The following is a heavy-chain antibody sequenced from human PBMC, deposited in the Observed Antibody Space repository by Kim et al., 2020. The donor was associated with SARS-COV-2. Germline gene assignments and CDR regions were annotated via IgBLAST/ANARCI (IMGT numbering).Heavy chain of an antibody. CDR3: ARRKAMAPYYFDY. Sequence: SETLSLTCAVYGGSFSGYYWSWIRQPPGKGLEWIGEINHSGSTNYNPSLKSRVTISVDTSKNQFSLKLSSVTAADTAVYYCARRKAMAPYYFDYWGQGTLVTVSS. J-gene: IGHJ4*02. V-gene: IGHV4-34*01. CDR2: INHSGST. D-gene: IGHD5-18*01. CDR1: GGSFSGYY.